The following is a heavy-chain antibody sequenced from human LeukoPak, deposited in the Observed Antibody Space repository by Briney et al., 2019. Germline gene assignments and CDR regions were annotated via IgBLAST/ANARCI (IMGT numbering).Heavy chain of an antibody. V-gene: IGHV1-2*02. D-gene: IGHD1-26*01. CDR1: GYTFTSYP. Sequence: ASVKVSCKASGYTFTSYPISWVRQAPGQGLEWMGWINPNSGDTNYAQKFQGRVTMTRDTSITTAYMELSRLRFDDTAVYYCARGRSWVLWELPGSWGQGTLVTVSS. J-gene: IGHJ5*02. CDR3: ARGRSWVLWELPGS. CDR2: INPNSGDT.